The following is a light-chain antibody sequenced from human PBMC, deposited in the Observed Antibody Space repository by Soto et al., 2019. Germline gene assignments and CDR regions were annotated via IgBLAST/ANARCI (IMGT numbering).Light chain of an antibody. CDR2: EAS. V-gene: IGKV3-11*01. CDR3: QQYSRWPRET. J-gene: IGKJ3*01. CDR1: QSVSSY. Sequence: ETVLTQSPATLSLSPGDRVTLSCRASQSVSSYLSWYQQKPGQAPRLLTYEASKRATGIPARFSGSGFGTDFTLTIRSLETEDFAVYFCQQYSRWPRETFGPGTKVDIK.